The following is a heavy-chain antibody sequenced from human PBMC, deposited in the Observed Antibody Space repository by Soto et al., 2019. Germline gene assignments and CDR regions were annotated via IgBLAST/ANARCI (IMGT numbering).Heavy chain of an antibody. Sequence: QGQLVQSGAEVKKPGSSVKVSCKASGGIFSTYAISWLRQAPGKGLEWMGGIIPIFGTPNYAPRFQGRVTITAVESITPSCMELSRLDSEDTAVHYCARERYEYSSGKFYTRSHFWGHGALVYVSS. D-gene: IGHD3-10*01. V-gene: IGHV1-69*01. CDR2: IIPIFGTP. CDR1: GGIFSTYA. J-gene: IGHJ4*01. CDR3: ARERYEYSSGKFYTRSHF.